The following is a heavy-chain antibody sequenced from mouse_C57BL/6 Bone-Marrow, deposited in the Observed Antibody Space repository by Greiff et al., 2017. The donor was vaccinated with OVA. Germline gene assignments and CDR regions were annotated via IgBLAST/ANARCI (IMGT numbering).Heavy chain of an antibody. Sequence: VQLKESGPVLVKPGPSVKISCKASGFTFTDYYMHWVKQSHGKSLEWIGLVYPYNGGPSSNQKFKGKGTLTVDTSSSTAYVELNSLTSEDAAVYYCARYCGYYDYWGQGTTLTVSS. CDR2: VYPYNGGP. J-gene: IGHJ2*01. V-gene: IGHV1-36*01. CDR3: ARYCGYYDY. CDR1: GFTFTDYY.